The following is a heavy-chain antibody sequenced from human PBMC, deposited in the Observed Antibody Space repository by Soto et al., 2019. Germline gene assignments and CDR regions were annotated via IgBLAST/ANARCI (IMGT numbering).Heavy chain of an antibody. CDR1: GFTFSSYA. D-gene: IGHD3-16*02. CDR3: AKTITFGGVIGSWYFDL. Sequence: EVQLLESGGGLVQPGGSLRLSCAASGFTFSSYAMSWVRQAPGKGLEWVSAISGSGGSTYYADSVKGRFTISRDNSKNTLYLQMNSLRAEDTAVYYCAKTITFGGVIGSWYFDLWCRGTLVTVSS. CDR2: ISGSGGST. J-gene: IGHJ2*01. V-gene: IGHV3-23*01.